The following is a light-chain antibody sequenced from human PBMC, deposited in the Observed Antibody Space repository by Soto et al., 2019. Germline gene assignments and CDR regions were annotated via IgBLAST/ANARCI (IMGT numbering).Light chain of an antibody. V-gene: IGKV3-15*01. Sequence: EIVMTQSPATLSVSPGEGATLSCRASQSLSNNLAWYQQKPGQTPRLLIYGASTRAAGIPARFSGSGSGTEFTLTISSLESEDFAVYYCQQYIHWPPITFGQGTRLDI. CDR3: QQYIHWPPIT. J-gene: IGKJ5*01. CDR1: QSLSNN. CDR2: GAS.